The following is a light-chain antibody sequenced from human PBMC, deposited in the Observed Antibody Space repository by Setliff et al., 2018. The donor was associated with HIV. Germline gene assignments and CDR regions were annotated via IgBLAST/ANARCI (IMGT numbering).Light chain of an antibody. CDR3: CSNTGSNTYV. CDR2: QAT. V-gene: IGLV2-23*01. J-gene: IGLJ1*01. Sequence: QSDLAQPASVSGSPGQSITISCTGTSSDIGRYNLVSWYQQYPGKAPKLMIYQATKRTSGVSNRFSGSKSGNTASLTISGLQAEDEADYYCCSNTGSNTYVFGSGTKVTVL. CDR1: SSDIGRYNL.